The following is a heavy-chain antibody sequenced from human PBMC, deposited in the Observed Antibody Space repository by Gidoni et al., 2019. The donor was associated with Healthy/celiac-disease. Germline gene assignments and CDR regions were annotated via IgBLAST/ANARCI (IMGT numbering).Heavy chain of an antibody. V-gene: IGHV3-53*04. D-gene: IGHD4-17*01. Sequence: EVQLVEYGGGLVQPGGSLRLSCAASGFTVSSNYMSWVRQAPGKGLEWVSFIYSGGSTYYADSVKGRFTISRHNSKNTLYLQMNSLRAEDTAVYYCARGYGDYGGDYYYGMDVWGQGTTVTVSS. CDR1: GFTVSSNY. CDR2: IYSGGST. CDR3: ARGYGDYGGDYYYGMDV. J-gene: IGHJ6*02.